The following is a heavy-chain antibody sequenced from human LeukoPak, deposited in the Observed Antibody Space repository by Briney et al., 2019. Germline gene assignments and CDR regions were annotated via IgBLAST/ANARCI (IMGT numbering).Heavy chain of an antibody. D-gene: IGHD3-10*01. V-gene: IGHV4-39*02. Sequence: SETLSLTCTVSGGSISSSSYYWGWVRQPPGKGLEWIGSIYYSGSTNYNPTLKSRVIISVDTSKNQFSLKLSSVTAADTAVYYCAREGDFWGQGTLVTVSS. CDR3: AREGDF. CDR1: GGSISSSSYY. J-gene: IGHJ4*02. CDR2: IYYSGST.